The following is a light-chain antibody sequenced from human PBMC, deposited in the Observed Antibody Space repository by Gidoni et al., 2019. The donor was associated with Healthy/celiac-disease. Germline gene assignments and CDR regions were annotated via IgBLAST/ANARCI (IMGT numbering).Light chain of an antibody. CDR1: QSVSSY. CDR2: DAS. V-gene: IGKV3-11*01. CDR3: QQRSNWPRLIT. Sequence: EIVLTQSPATLSLSPGERATLSCRASQSVSSYLAWYQLKPGQAPRLLIYDASNRATGIPARFSGSGSGTDFTLTISSLEPEDFAVYYCQQRSNWPRLITFXQXTRLXIK. J-gene: IGKJ5*01.